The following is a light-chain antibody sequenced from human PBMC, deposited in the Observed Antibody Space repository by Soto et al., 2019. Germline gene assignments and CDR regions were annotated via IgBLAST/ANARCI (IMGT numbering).Light chain of an antibody. V-gene: IGKV3-20*01. Sequence: EIVLTQSPGTLSLSPGERATLSCRASQSVSSSYLAWYQQKPGQAPRLLIYGASNRATGIPARFSGSGSGTEFTLTISSLQPDDFATYYCQQHNGYSERMFGQGTKVDIK. CDR3: QQHNGYSERM. CDR1: QSVSSSY. CDR2: GAS. J-gene: IGKJ1*01.